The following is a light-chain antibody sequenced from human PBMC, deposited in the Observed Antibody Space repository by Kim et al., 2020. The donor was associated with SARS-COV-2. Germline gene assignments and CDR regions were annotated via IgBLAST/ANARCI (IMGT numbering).Light chain of an antibody. J-gene: IGKJ4*01. V-gene: IGKV1-12*01. Sequence: ASAGDRVTITCRASQDISSWLAWYQQKPGKAPNLLIYVASSLQSGVPSRFSGSGSGTDFTLTISSLQPEDFATYYCQQANSFPPTFGGGTKVDIK. CDR1: QDISSW. CDR3: QQANSFPPT. CDR2: VAS.